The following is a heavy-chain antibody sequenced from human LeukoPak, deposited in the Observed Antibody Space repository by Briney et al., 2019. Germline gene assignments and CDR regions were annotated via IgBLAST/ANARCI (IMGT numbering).Heavy chain of an antibody. CDR3: ARESRVYIPVNDY. Sequence: GASVTVSFKASGYTFTSYYMHWVRQAPGQGLEWMGIINPSGGSTSYAQKFQGRVTMTRDMSTSTVYMELSSLRFEDTAVYYCARESRVYIPVNDYWGQGTLVTVSS. CDR1: GYTFTSYY. V-gene: IGHV1-46*01. D-gene: IGHD6-13*01. J-gene: IGHJ4*02. CDR2: INPSGGST.